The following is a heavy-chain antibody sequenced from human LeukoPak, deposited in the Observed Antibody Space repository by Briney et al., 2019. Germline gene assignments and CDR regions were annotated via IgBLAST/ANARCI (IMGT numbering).Heavy chain of an antibody. J-gene: IGHJ4*02. D-gene: IGHD7-27*01. Sequence: SETLSLTCTLSGGSFSDYNWSWIRQSPGKGLEWIGYIYHTGSTSYSPSLKSRVTISADTSQNQFSLKLSSVTAADTAVYYCASRKLGNDYWGQGTLVTVSS. CDR3: ASRKLGNDY. CDR2: IYHTGST. V-gene: IGHV4-59*01. CDR1: GGSFSDYN.